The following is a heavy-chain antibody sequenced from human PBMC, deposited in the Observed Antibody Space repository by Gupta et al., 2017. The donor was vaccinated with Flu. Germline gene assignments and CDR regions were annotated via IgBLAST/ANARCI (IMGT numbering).Heavy chain of an antibody. Sequence: QVQLVQSGAAVKKPGSSVKVSCKASGGTFSSYAISWVRQAPGQGLEWMGGIIPIFGTANYAQKFQGRVTITADKSTSTAYMELSSLRSEDTAVYYCASGTALTGNIVVVPAASLYFDYWGQGTLVTVSS. V-gene: IGHV1-69*06. CDR2: IIPIFGTA. D-gene: IGHD2-2*01. J-gene: IGHJ4*02. CDR1: GGTFSSYA. CDR3: ASGTALTGNIVVVPAASLYFDY.